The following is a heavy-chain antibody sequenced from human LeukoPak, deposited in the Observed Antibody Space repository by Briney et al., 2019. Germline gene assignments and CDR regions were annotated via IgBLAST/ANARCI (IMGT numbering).Heavy chain of an antibody. CDR3: AKAIHRGYSYGYYYYYGMDV. CDR1: GFTFSSYG. D-gene: IGHD5-18*01. V-gene: IGHV3-30*18. J-gene: IGHJ6*02. CDR2: ISYDGSNK. Sequence: GGSLRLSCAASGFTFSSYGMHLVRQAPGKGLEWVAVISYDGSNKYYADSVKGRFTISRDNSKNTLYLQMNSLRAEDTAVYYCAKAIHRGYSYGYYYYYGMDVWGQGTTVTVSS.